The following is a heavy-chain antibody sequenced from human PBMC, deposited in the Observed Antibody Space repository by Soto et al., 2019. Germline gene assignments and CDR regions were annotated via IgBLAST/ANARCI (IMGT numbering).Heavy chain of an antibody. V-gene: IGHV3-7*04. Sequence: SGGSLRLSCAASGFTFSIYWMSWVRQAPGKGLEWVANINQDGSEKHYVDSVKGRFTISRDNAKNSLYLQMNSLRVEDTAVYYCARGSYYEYYWGQGIQVTVSS. J-gene: IGHJ4*02. D-gene: IGHD3-10*01. CDR3: ARGSYYEYY. CDR1: GFTFSIYW. CDR2: INQDGSEK.